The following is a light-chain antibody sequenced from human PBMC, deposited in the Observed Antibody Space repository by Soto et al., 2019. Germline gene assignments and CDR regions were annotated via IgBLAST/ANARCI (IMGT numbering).Light chain of an antibody. Sequence: EIVLTQSPGTLSLSPGERATLSCRASQSVSSSYLAWYRQKPGQAPRLLIYGASSRATGIPDRFSGSGSGTDVTLTISRLEPEDFAVYYCQQYGSSPPMYTFGQGTKLEIK. V-gene: IGKV3-20*01. CDR3: QQYGSSPPMYT. CDR2: GAS. J-gene: IGKJ2*01. CDR1: QSVSSSY.